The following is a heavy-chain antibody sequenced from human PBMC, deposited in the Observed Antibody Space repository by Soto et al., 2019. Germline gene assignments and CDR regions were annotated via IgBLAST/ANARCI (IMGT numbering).Heavy chain of an antibody. CDR1: GGSISSSSYY. J-gene: IGHJ4*02. CDR2: IYYSGST. Sequence: SETLSLTCTVSGGSISSSSYYWGWIRQPPGKGLEWIGSIYYSGSTYYNPSLKSRVTISVDTSKNQFSLKLSSVTAADTAVYYCARQTGGFDYWGQGTLVTVSS. CDR3: ARQTGGFDY. D-gene: IGHD3-16*01. V-gene: IGHV4-39*01.